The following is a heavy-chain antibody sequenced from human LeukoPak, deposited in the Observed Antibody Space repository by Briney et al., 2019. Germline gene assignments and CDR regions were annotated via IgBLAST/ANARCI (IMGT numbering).Heavy chain of an antibody. J-gene: IGHJ4*02. Sequence: GGSLRLSCAASGFTVSSNYMSWVRQAPGKGLEWVSVIYSGGSTYCADSVKGRFTISRDNSKNTLYLQMNSLRAEDTAVYYCARLPGSGWYYFDYWGQGTLVTVSS. D-gene: IGHD6-19*01. CDR3: ARLPGSGWYYFDY. V-gene: IGHV3-66*01. CDR1: GFTVSSNY. CDR2: IYSGGST.